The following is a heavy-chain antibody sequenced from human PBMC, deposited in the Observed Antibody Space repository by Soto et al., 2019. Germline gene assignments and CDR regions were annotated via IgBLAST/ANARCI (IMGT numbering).Heavy chain of an antibody. CDR3: AKDMVRGRRGLFDY. Sequence: PGGSLRLSCAASGFPLSSYAMSWVRQAPGKGLEWVSAISGSGGSTYYADSVKGRFTISRDNSKNTLYLQMNSLRAEDTAVYYCAKDMVRGRRGLFDYWGQGTLVTVSS. J-gene: IGHJ4*02. CDR1: GFPLSSYA. V-gene: IGHV3-23*01. CDR2: ISGSGGST. D-gene: IGHD3-10*01.